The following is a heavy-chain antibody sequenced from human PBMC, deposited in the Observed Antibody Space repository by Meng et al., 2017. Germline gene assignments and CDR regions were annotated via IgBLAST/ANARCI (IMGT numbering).Heavy chain of an antibody. Sequence: QLSRPGRGLNQLWGSLRLPGTASGFSVTTSYMSWVRQAPGKGLEWVSVIYSGGSTYYADSVKGRFSISRDNSKNTPYLQMNSLRAEDTAVYFCARDSSSGWYHNYWGQGTLVTVSS. CDR1: GFSVTTSY. CDR3: ARDSSSGWYHNY. D-gene: IGHD6-19*01. CDR2: IYSGGST. V-gene: IGHV3-53*01. J-gene: IGHJ4*02.